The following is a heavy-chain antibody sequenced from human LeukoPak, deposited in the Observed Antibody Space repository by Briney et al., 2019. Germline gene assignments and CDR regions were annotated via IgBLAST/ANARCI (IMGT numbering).Heavy chain of an antibody. J-gene: IGHJ6*02. CDR1: GGSISSGGYS. CDR3: ARESSGMDV. V-gene: IGHV4-30-2*01. Sequence: SETLSLTCAVSGGSISSGGYSWSWIRQPPGKGLEWIGYIYHSGSTYYNPSLKSRVTISVDRSKNQFSLKLSSVTAADTAVYYCARESSGMDVWGQGTTVTVPS. CDR2: IYHSGST.